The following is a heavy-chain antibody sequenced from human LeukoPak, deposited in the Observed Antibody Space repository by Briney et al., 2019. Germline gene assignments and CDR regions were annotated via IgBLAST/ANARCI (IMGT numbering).Heavy chain of an antibody. CDR1: GGSVSSGSYY. CDR2: MYYSGSP. D-gene: IGHD6-6*01. CDR3: ARDRTRHEAFDL. Sequence: PETLSLTSTVPGGSVSSGSYYWSWIRQPPGKGLEWIGYMYYSGSPDYNPSLKSRVTISVDTSKNQFSLRLNSVTAADTAVYYCARDRTRHEAFDLWGQGTMVTVSS. J-gene: IGHJ3*01. V-gene: IGHV4-61*01.